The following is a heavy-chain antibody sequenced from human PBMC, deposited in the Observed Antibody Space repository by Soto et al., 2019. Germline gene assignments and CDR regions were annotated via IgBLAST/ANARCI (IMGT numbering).Heavy chain of an antibody. CDR3: ARGPPYYAGAYVDY. CDR1: GYTFTGYF. CDR2: INPTNVAT. J-gene: IGHJ4*02. D-gene: IGHD3-10*01. V-gene: IGHV1-2*02. Sequence: GASVKVSCKASGYTFTGYFIHWVRQAPGQGLEWMGWINPTNVATYYAQRFQGRVTMTRDTSTNTAHMELSSLRSDDTAVYFCARGPPYYAGAYVDYWGQGTLVTVSS.